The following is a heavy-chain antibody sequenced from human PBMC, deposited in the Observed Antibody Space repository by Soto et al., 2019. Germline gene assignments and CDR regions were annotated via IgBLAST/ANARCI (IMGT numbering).Heavy chain of an antibody. CDR1: GFTFSSYT. J-gene: IGHJ5*02. CDR3: AKGFIRDCGGDCTVDT. D-gene: IGHD2-21*02. CDR2: ISATGGST. V-gene: IGHV3-23*01. Sequence: EVQLLESGGGLVQPGGSLRLSCAASGFTFSSYTMSWVRQAPGNGLEWVSGISATGGSTYYADSVKGRFTFSRDNSKNTLYLQMNSLRAEDTAVYYCAKGFIRDCGGDCTVDTWGQGTLVTVSS.